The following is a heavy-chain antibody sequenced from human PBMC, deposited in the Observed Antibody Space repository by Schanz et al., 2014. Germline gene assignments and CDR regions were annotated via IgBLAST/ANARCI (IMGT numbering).Heavy chain of an antibody. CDR1: GASISSGGYY. CDR2: ISYSGST. CDR3: ARVGRNSYGFTSRFDA. D-gene: IGHD3-16*01. Sequence: QVQLQESGPGLVKPSQTLSLTCTVSGASISSGGYYWDWIRLLPGKGLEWIGYISYSGSTSFNPSLKSRLTMSVDTSKNQFSLRLTSVSSADTAMYYCARVGRNSYGFTSRFDAWGQGTTVTVSS. J-gene: IGHJ6*02. V-gene: IGHV4-31*03.